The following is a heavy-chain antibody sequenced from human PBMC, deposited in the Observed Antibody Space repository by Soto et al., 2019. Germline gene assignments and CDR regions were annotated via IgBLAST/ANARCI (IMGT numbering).Heavy chain of an antibody. CDR1: GGSFGNFI. CDR2: IVPMLGTP. V-gene: IGHV1-69*01. D-gene: IGHD3-16*02. J-gene: IGHJ6*02. CDR3: ARNGTYPSFLSRSSGMDV. Sequence: QVQLVQSGAEVKEPGSSVRVSCKASGGSFGNFIMNWVRQTPGQGLEWMGGIVPMLGTPTYAEKFKGRVTISATGSPSTTYMASTTLRSEHTALSFCARNGTYPSFLSRSSGMDVWGQGTTVTVSS.